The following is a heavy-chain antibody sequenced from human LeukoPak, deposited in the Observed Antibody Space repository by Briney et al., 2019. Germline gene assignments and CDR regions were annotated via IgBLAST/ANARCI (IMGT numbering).Heavy chain of an antibody. CDR3: ARARGGSYFY. CDR2: ISFSGSA. V-gene: IGHV4-30-4*01. D-gene: IGHD1-26*01. CDR1: GDSISSGDYY. Sequence: QVQLQESGPGLVKPSQTVSLTCTVSGDSISSGDYYWGWIRQPPGKGLEWVGFISFSGSASYNPSLRRRVAISIDTSQNQFSLKLFSVTAADTAMYYCARARGGSYFYWGRGTLVTVSS. J-gene: IGHJ4*02.